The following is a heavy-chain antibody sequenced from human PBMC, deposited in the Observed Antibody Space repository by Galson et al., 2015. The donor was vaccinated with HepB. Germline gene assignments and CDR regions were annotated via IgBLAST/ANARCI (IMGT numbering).Heavy chain of an antibody. CDR1: GFTVSNTF. J-gene: IGHJ3*01. Sequence: SLRLSCAASGFTVSNTFMTWVRQAPGRGLEWVSVIYSGGTIYYADSVKGRATISRDNSKNTLYLEINSLRAEDTALYYCAICSTIWSGVGAFDVWGQGTMVTVSS. CDR3: AICSTIWSGVGAFDV. V-gene: IGHV3-66*01. D-gene: IGHD3-10*01. CDR2: IYSGGTI.